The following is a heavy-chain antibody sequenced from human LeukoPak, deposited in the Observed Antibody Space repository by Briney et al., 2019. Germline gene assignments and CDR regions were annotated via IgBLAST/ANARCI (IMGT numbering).Heavy chain of an antibody. CDR1: GASISSYY. Sequence: KPSETLSLTCTVSGASISSYYWSWIRQPPGKGLEWIGYIYYSGSTNYNPSLRSRVTISVDTSRNQFSLKLSSVTAADTAVYYCARGGDYGDYDGYFDYWGQGTLVTVSS. J-gene: IGHJ4*02. CDR2: IYYSGST. V-gene: IGHV4-59*08. D-gene: IGHD4-17*01. CDR3: ARGGDYGDYDGYFDY.